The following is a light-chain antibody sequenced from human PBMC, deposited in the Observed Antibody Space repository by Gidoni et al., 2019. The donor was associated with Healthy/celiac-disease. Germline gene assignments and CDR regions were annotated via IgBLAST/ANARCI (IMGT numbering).Light chain of an antibody. J-gene: IGKJ1*01. CDR2: GAS. Sequence: EIVLTQSPATLSVSPGERATLSCRASQRVSSNLAWYQQKPGQAPRLLIYGASTRATGIPARFSGSGSGTEFTLTISSLQSEDFAVYYCQQYNNWPPWTCGQXTKVEIK. CDR1: QRVSSN. CDR3: QQYNNWPPWT. V-gene: IGKV3-15*01.